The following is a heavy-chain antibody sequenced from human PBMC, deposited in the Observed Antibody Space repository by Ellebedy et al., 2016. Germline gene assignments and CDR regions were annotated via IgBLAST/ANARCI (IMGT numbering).Heavy chain of an antibody. V-gene: IGHV3-21*01. D-gene: IGHD6-19*01. CDR2: ISSSGTYI. J-gene: IGHJ6*02. CDR3: ASRAMAVAGTDPPRDYYYGMDV. Sequence: GESLKISCAASGFSFSNFAMNWVRQAPGKGLEWVSSISSSGTYIYYAGSVKGRFTISKDNAKNSLYLQMNSLRTEDTAVYYCASRAMAVAGTDPPRDYYYGMDVWGQGTTVTVSS. CDR1: GFSFSNFA.